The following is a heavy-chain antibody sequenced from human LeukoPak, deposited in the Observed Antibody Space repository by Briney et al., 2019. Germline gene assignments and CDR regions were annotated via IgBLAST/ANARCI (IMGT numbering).Heavy chain of an antibody. V-gene: IGHV3-72*01. CDR3: AELGITMIGGV. D-gene: IGHD3-10*02. J-gene: IGHJ6*04. Sequence: PGGSLRLSCAASGFNFSNYAMSWVRQAPGKGLEWVGRIRKKTNSYTTEYAASVYGRFTISRDDSKNSLYLQMNSLRAEDTAVYYCAELGITMIGGVWGKGTTVTISS. CDR2: IRKKTNSYTT. CDR1: GFNFSNYA.